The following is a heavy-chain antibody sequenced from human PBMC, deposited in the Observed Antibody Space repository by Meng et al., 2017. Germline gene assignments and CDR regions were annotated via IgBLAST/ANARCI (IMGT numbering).Heavy chain of an antibody. Sequence: GESLKISCAASGFTFSSYDMHWVRQATGQGLEWVSAIGTAGDTYYPGSVKGRFTISRENAKNSLYLQMNSLRAGDTAVYYCARGTYYYDSSGYYEPLAFDIWGQGTMVTVSS. CDR1: GFTFSSYD. J-gene: IGHJ3*02. CDR3: ARGTYYYDSSGYYEPLAFDI. V-gene: IGHV3-13*01. D-gene: IGHD3-22*01. CDR2: IGTAGDT.